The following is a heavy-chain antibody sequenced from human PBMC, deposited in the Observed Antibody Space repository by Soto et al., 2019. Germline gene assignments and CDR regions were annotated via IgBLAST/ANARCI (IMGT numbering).Heavy chain of an antibody. Sequence: GGSLRLSCAASGFTFSTYGIHWVRQAPGKGLEWAAVIKNDGTDAWYADSVKGRFTISRDNAKTSLYLQMNSLRAEDTAVYYCAREGINNYNEYYFDSWGQGTVVTVSS. V-gene: IGHV3-33*05. CDR3: AREGINNYNEYYFDS. D-gene: IGHD4-4*01. CDR2: IKNDGTDA. CDR1: GFTFSTYG. J-gene: IGHJ4*02.